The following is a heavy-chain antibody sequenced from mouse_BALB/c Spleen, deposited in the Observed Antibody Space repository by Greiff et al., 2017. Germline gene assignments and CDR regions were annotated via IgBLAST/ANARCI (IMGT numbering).Heavy chain of an antibody. CDR3: ARSRYDSYFDY. CDR1: GFTFSSFG. Sequence: EVNLVESGGGLVQPGGSRKLSCAASGFTFSSFGMHWVRQAPEKGLEWVAYISSGSSTIYYADTVKGRFTISRDNPKNTLFLQMTSLRSEDTAMYYCARSRYDSYFDYWGQGTTLTVSS. J-gene: IGHJ2*01. CDR2: ISSGSSTI. D-gene: IGHD2-14*01. V-gene: IGHV5-17*02.